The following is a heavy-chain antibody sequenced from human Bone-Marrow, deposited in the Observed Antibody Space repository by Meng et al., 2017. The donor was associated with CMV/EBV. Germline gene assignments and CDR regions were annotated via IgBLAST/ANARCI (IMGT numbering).Heavy chain of an antibody. CDR1: GFTVSNNY. CDR2: IYSGGHT. CDR3: ARDTSWNDRGY. V-gene: IGHV3-53*01. J-gene: IGHJ4*01. D-gene: IGHD1-1*01. Sequence: LSCAAYGFTVSNNYMSWVRQAPGKGLEWVSVIYSGGHTYYADSVKGRFTISRDNSKNTLYLQMNSLRAEDTAVYYCARDTSWNDRGYWGQGTLVTVSS.